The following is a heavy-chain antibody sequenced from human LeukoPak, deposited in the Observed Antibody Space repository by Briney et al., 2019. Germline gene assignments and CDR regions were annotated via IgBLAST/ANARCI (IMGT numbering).Heavy chain of an antibody. CDR3: ARDYKYAFDN. V-gene: IGHV3-48*01. Sequence: GGSLRLSCAASGFTFSDYSMNWVRQAPGKGLEWISYIGISSGNTKYADSVKGRFTISGDKAKNSLYLQMNSLRVEDTAVYYCARDYKYAFDNWGQETLVTVSS. D-gene: IGHD5-24*01. CDR1: GFTFSDYS. J-gene: IGHJ4*02. CDR2: IGISSGNT.